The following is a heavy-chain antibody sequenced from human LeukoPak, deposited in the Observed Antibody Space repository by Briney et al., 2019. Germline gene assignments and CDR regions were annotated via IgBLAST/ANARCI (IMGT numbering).Heavy chain of an antibody. V-gene: IGHV1-69*04. Sequence: ASVKVSCKASGGTFSSYAISWVRQAPGQGLEWMGRIIAILGVANYAQKFQGRVTITADKSTSTAYMELSSLRSEDTAVYYCARSNLELRSPFDYWGQGTLVTVSS. D-gene: IGHD1-7*01. CDR2: IIAILGVA. CDR3: ARSNLELRSPFDY. CDR1: GGTFSSYA. J-gene: IGHJ4*02.